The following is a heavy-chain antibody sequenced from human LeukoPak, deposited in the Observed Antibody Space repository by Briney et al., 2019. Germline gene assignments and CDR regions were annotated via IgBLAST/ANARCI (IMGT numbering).Heavy chain of an antibody. J-gene: IGHJ4*02. CDR1: GFTFSNYA. Sequence: GGSLRLSCAASGFTFSNYAMHWVRQAPGKGLEWVAVISYDGSNKYYADSVKGRFTISRDNSKNTLYLQMNSLRAEDTAVYYCARDLEGYSGYDSVYWGQGTLVTVSS. CDR3: ARDLEGYSGYDSVY. D-gene: IGHD5-12*01. CDR2: ISYDGSNK. V-gene: IGHV3-30*04.